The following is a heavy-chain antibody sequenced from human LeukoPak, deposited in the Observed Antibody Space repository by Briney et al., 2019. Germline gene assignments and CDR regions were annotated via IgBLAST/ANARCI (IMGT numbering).Heavy chain of an antibody. CDR2: IYSGGRT. CDR1: GFTVSSNY. V-gene: IGHV3-66*01. J-gene: IGHJ4*02. Sequence: GGSLRLSCAASGFTVSSNYMSWVRQAPGKGLEWVSVIYSGGRTYYADSVKGRFTISRDISKNTLSLQINSLRAEDTAVYYRARDWEDIVATNYFDYWGQGTLVTVSP. D-gene: IGHD5-12*01. CDR3: ARDWEDIVATNYFDY.